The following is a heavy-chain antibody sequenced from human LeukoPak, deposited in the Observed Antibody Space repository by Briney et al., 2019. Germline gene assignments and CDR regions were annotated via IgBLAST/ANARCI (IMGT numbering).Heavy chain of an antibody. J-gene: IGHJ6*02. V-gene: IGHV3-66*01. CDR3: ARDRTGKPYYYGMDV. CDR1: GFTVSSYY. D-gene: IGHD1-14*01. Sequence: GGSLRLSCAASGFTVSSYYMSWVRQAPGKGLEWVSVIYSGGSTYYADSVKGRFTISRDNSKNTLYLQMNSLRAEDTAVYYCARDRTGKPYYYGMDVWGQGTTVTVSS. CDR2: IYSGGST.